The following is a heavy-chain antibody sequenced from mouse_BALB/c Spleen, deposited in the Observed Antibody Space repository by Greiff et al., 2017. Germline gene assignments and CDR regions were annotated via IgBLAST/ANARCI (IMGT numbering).Heavy chain of an antibody. CDR2: IWAGGST. CDR3: ARDLKYGLLDY. Sequence: VHLVESGPGLVAPSQSLSITCTVSGFSLTSYGVHWVRQPPGKGLEWLGVIWAGGSTNYNSALMSRLSISKDNFKSQVFLKMNSLQTDDTAMYYCARDLKYGLLDYWGQGTSVTVSS. J-gene: IGHJ4*01. D-gene: IGHD2-10*02. CDR1: GFSLTSYG. V-gene: IGHV2-9*02.